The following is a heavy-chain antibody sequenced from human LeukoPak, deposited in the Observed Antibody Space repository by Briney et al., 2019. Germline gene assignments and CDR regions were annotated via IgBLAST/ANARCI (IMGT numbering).Heavy chain of an antibody. CDR3: ARARGYSGYDDY. CDR1: GFTFNSYG. CDR2: ISYDGSNK. V-gene: IGHV3-30*03. D-gene: IGHD5-12*01. J-gene: IGHJ4*02. Sequence: PGRSLRLSCAASGFTFNSYGMHWVRQAPGKGLEWVAVISYDGSNKYYADSVKGRFTISRDNSKNTLSLQMNSLRAEDTAVYYCARARGYSGYDDYWGQGTLVTVSS.